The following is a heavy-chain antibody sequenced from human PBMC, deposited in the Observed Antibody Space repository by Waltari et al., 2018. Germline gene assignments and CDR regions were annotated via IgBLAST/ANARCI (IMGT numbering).Heavy chain of an antibody. Sequence: QLQLQESGPGLVKPSETLSLTCTVSGGSISSSSYYWGWIRQPPGKGLEWIGGIYYSGSTYYNPSLKSRVTISVDTSKNQFSLKLRAVTAADTAVYYCARPGDSSGRRFDYWGQGTLVTVSS. J-gene: IGHJ4*02. CDR2: IYYSGST. CDR1: GGSISSSSYY. CDR3: ARPGDSSGRRFDY. D-gene: IGHD6-19*01. V-gene: IGHV4-39*07.